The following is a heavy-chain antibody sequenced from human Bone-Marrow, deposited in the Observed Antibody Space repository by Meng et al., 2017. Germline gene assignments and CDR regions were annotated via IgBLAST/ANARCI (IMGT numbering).Heavy chain of an antibody. D-gene: IGHD6-13*01. V-gene: IGHV4-31*03. CDR2: IYYSGST. CDR1: VGSISSGGYY. Sequence: QVHLQCSGPVLVKPSQPLSLTCTVSVGSISSGGYYWSWIRQHPGKGLEWIGYIYYSGSTYYNPSLKSRVTISVDTSKNQFSLKLSSVTAADTAVYYCARGPLSAAGTMGYFQHWGQGTLVTVSS. CDR3: ARGPLSAAGTMGYFQH. J-gene: IGHJ1*01.